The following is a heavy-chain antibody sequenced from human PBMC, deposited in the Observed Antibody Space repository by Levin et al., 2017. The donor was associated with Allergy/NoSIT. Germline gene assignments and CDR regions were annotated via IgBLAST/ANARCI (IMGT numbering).Heavy chain of an antibody. CDR1: GFTFSSYW. V-gene: IGHV3-7*04. J-gene: IGHJ4*02. CDR2: IKQDGSEK. CDR3: ARDNIGFLAYYYGSGSYYLDY. D-gene: IGHD3-10*01. Sequence: PGESLKISCAASGFTFSSYWMSWVRQAPGKGLEWVANIKQDGSEKYYVDSVKGRFTISRDNAKNSLYLQMNSLRAEDTAVYYCARDNIGFLAYYYGSGSYYLDYWGQGTLVTVSS.